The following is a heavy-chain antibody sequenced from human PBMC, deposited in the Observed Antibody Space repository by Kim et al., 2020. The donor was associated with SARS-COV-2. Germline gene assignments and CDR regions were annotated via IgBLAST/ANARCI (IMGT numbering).Heavy chain of an antibody. CDR3: ARVRYFDSSYFDY. V-gene: IGHV1-3*01. D-gene: IGHD3-9*01. Sequence: CSQKYQGRVTITSDTSASTAYMELSSLRSEDTAVYDCARVRYFDSSYFDYWGQGTLVTVSS. J-gene: IGHJ4*02.